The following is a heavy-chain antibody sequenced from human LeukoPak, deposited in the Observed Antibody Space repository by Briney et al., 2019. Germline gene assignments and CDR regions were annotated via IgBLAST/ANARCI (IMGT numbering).Heavy chain of an antibody. CDR1: GDSINNNNYY. V-gene: IGHV4-39*07. J-gene: IGHJ5*02. CDR3: AVGFGELGWFDP. Sequence: SETLSLTCTVSGDSINNNNYYWGWIRQPPGKGLEWIGNIYYNGRTYYSPSLKSRGTISVDRSKNQFSLKLSSVTAADTAVYYCAVGFGELGWFDPWGQGTLVTVSS. D-gene: IGHD3-10*01. CDR2: IYYNGRT.